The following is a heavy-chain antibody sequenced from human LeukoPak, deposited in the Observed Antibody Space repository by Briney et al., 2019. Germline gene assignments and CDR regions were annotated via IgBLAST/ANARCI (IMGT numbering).Heavy chain of an antibody. CDR1: GGSITSNNW. Sequence: PLRTLSLTCAVSGGSITSNNWWSWVRQPPGKGLEWIGEIYHSGSTNYNPSLKSRVTISVDKSKNQFSLKLSSVTAADTAVYYCARDVPDYGGRYYFDYWGQGTLATVSS. V-gene: IGHV4-4*03. D-gene: IGHD4-23*01. CDR3: ARDVPDYGGRYYFDY. J-gene: IGHJ4*02. CDR2: IYHSGST.